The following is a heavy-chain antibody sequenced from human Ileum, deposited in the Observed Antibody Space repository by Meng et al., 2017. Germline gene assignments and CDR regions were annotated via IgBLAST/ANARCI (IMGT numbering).Heavy chain of an antibody. J-gene: IGHJ4*02. CDR3: VRDLYGYGDGAY. CDR2: MSQGSRDT. CDR1: GNTFTTF. Sequence: QVQVVSPVGAVEKPGGLGKVSCKPTGNTFTTFLHLVRQAPGQGLDWMGVMSQGSRDTLTAQNFQGRLSMTRDTSTSTVYMEMSSLRSEDTAVYYCVRDLYGYGDGAYWGQGTLVTVSS. V-gene: IGHV1-46*01. D-gene: IGHD4-17*01.